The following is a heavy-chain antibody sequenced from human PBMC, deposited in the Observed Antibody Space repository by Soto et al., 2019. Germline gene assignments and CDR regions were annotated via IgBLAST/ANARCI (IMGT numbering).Heavy chain of an antibody. V-gene: IGHV4-31*03. CDR3: ARKATVTTCFDY. CDR2: IYYSGST. J-gene: IGHJ4*02. D-gene: IGHD4-17*01. Sequence: QVQLQESGPGLVKPSQILSLTCTVSGGSISSGGYYWSWIRQHPGKGLEWIGYIYYSGSTYYNPSLKSRVTISVDLSKNQFSLKLSSVTAADTAVYYCARKATVTTCFDYWGQGTLVTVSS. CDR1: GGSISSGGYY.